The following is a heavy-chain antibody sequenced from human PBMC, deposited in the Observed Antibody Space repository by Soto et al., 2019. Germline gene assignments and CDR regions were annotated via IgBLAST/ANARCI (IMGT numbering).Heavy chain of an antibody. CDR2: INPSSSAT. Sequence: QVYLVQSGAEVRKPGASVRLSCKASGYTITSYYMHWVRQAPGQGLEWMGIINPSSSATRYSQKFQGRVTMTRDVSTSKVYMEMRGLRSEDTPEYYCARGYCSSGNCYLLYYYDMDVWAQGTTVTFSS. V-gene: IGHV1-46*01. J-gene: IGHJ6*02. D-gene: IGHD2-15*01. CDR3: ARGYCSSGNCYLLYYYDMDV. CDR1: GYTITSYY.